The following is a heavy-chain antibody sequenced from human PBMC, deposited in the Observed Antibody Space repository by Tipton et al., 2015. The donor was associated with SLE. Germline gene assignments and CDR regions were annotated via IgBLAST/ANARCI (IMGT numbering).Heavy chain of an antibody. J-gene: IGHJ6*02. Sequence: TLSLTCTVSGGSISSSSYYWGWIRQPPGKGLEWIGSIYYSGSTYYNPSLKSRVTISVDTSKNQFSLKLSSVTAADTAVYYCARHRGGATEGMDVWSQGTTVTVSS. V-gene: IGHV4-39*01. CDR2: IYYSGST. CDR1: GGSISSSSYY. D-gene: IGHD1-26*01. CDR3: ARHRGGATEGMDV.